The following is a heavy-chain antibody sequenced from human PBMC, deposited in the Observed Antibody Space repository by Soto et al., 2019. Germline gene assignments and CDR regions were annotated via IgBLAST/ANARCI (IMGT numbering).Heavy chain of an antibody. Sequence: GGSLRLSCAASGFTFDDYGMSWVRQAPGKGLEWVSGISWNGGSTGYADSVKGRFTISRDNAKNSLYLQMNSLRAEDTALYYCAKDISHSSSSAFDIWGQGTMVTVSS. D-gene: IGHD6-6*01. V-gene: IGHV3-20*04. J-gene: IGHJ3*02. CDR1: GFTFDDYG. CDR3: AKDISHSSSSAFDI. CDR2: ISWNGGST.